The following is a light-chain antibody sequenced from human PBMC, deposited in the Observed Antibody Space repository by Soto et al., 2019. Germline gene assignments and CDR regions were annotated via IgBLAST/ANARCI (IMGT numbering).Light chain of an antibody. V-gene: IGKV3-20*01. CDR2: GAS. Sequence: EIVLTQSPGTLSLSTGESATLSCRASQSVSSSYLAWYHQKPGQDHTLLIYGASSRATGTPDRFSGSGSGTDFTLTISRLEPEDFAVYYCQQYGSSPPYTVGQGTKLEIK. J-gene: IGKJ2*01. CDR1: QSVSSSY. CDR3: QQYGSSPPYT.